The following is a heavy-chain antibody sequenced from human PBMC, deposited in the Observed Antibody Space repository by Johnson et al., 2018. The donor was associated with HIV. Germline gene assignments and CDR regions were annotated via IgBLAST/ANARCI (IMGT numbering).Heavy chain of an antibody. J-gene: IGHJ3*02. Sequence: VQLVESGGGVVQPGRSLRLSCAASGFTFSSYAMHWVRQAPGKGLEWVAVISYDGSNKYYADSVQGRFTISRDNSNNTLYLQMNSLRAEDTAVYYCARDFIAPELGDAFDIWGQGTMVTVSS. CDR1: GFTFSSYA. CDR3: ARDFIAPELGDAFDI. CDR2: ISYDGSNK. D-gene: IGHD6-25*01. V-gene: IGHV3-30-3*01.